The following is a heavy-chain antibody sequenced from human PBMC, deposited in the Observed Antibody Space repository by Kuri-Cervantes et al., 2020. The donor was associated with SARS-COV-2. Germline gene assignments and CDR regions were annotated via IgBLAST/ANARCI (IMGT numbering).Heavy chain of an antibody. CDR1: GFTFSSYA. V-gene: IGHV3-64D*06. J-gene: IGHJ4*02. CDR3: AKSSYGGSSSWPDY. CDR2: ISSNGGST. Sequence: GESLKISCSASGFTFSSYAMHWVRQAPGKGLEYVSAISSNGGSTYYADSVKGRFTISRDNSKNTLYLQMSSLRAEDTAVYYCAKSSYGGSSSWPDYWGQGTLVTVSS. D-gene: IGHD6-13*01.